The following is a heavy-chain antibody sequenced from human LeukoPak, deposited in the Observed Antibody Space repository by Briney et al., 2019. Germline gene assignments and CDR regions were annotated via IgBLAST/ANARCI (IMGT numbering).Heavy chain of an antibody. J-gene: IGHJ4*02. V-gene: IGHV4-31*03. CDR1: GGSISSGGYY. CDR3: ARWKAASGLDY. CDR2: IHYSGST. D-gene: IGHD6-13*01. Sequence: SETLSLTCTVSGGSISSGGYYWSWIRQHPGKGLEWIGYIHYSGSTYYNPSLKSRVTISVDTSKNQFSLNLSSVTAADTAVYYCARWKAASGLDYWGQGTLVTVSS.